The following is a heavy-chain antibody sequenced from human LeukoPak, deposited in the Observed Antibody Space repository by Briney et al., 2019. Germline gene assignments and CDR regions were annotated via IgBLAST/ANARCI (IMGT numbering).Heavy chain of an antibody. CDR3: WRAADH. CDR1: GGSIRGGGYY. V-gene: IGHV4-39*01. CDR2: LYSNGNT. J-gene: IGHJ4*02. Sequence: SETLSLTCSFSGGSIRGGGYYWGWVRQPPGKGLEWIASLYSNGNTFYNPSLRSRVTISEESSKSQFSLKLRTVTAADTAVYFCWRAADHWGQGILVTVSS.